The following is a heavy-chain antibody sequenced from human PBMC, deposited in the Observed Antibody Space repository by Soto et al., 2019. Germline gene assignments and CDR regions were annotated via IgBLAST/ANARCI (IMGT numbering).Heavy chain of an antibody. CDR1: GYTFTGYY. J-gene: IGHJ6*02. CDR2: INPNSGGT. CDR3: ARAVMGCSGGSCYHPVLGHYGMDV. Sequence: QVQLVQSGAEVKKPGASVKVSCKASGYTFTGYYMHWVRQAPGQGLEWMGWINPNSGGTNYAQKFQGWVTMTRDTSISTAYMELSRLRSDDTAVYYCARAVMGCSGGSCYHPVLGHYGMDVWGQGTTVTVSS. V-gene: IGHV1-2*04. D-gene: IGHD2-15*01.